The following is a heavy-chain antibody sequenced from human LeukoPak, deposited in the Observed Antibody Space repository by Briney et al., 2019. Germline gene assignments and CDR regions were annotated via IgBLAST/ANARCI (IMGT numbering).Heavy chain of an antibody. CDR3: ARYSKLERRNAFDI. Sequence: PSETLSLTCTVSGGSISSYYWSWIRQPPGKGLEWIGYIYYTGSTDYNPSLKSRVTISVDTSKNQFSLKLTSVTATDTAVYYCARYSKLERRNAFDIWGQGTVVTVSS. V-gene: IGHV4-59*08. J-gene: IGHJ3*02. D-gene: IGHD1-1*01. CDR1: GGSISSYY. CDR2: IYYTGST.